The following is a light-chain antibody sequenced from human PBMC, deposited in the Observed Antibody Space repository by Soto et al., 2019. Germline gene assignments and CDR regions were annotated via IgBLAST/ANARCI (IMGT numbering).Light chain of an antibody. CDR2: DAS. CDR3: QQRSNWPLST. Sequence: EIVLTQSPATLSLSPGERATLSCRASQSVSSYLAWYQQKPGQAPRLLIYDASNRATGIPARFSGSGSGTAVTLTISSREPEDVAVYYCQQRSNWPLSTFGQGTKLEIK. V-gene: IGKV3-11*01. J-gene: IGKJ2*01. CDR1: QSVSSY.